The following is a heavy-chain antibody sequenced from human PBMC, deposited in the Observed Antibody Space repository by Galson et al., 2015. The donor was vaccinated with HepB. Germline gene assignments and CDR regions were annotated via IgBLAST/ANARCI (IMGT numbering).Heavy chain of an antibody. CDR3: ARGGSSGYHFDY. D-gene: IGHD3-22*01. Sequence: ETLSLACTVSGGSISSYYWSWLRRPPGKGLEWIGYIYYSGSTNYNPSLKSRVTISVDTSKNQFSLKLSSVTAADTAVYYCARGGSSGYHFDYWGQGTLVTVSS. CDR2: IYYSGST. J-gene: IGHJ4*02. V-gene: IGHV4-59*01. CDR1: GGSISSYY.